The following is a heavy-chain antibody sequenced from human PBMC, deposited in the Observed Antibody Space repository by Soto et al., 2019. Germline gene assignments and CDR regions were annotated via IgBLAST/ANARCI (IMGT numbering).Heavy chain of an antibody. V-gene: IGHV1-18*01. D-gene: IGHD2-15*01. CDR3: ARVPISIGYCSGGSCYAWFDP. CDR2: ISAYNGNT. CDR1: GYTFTSYG. Sequence: ASAKVSCKASGYTFTSYGISWVRQAPGQGLEWMGWISAYNGNTNYAQKLQGRVTMTTDTSTSTAYMELRSLRSDDTAVYYCARVPISIGYCSGGSCYAWFDPWGQGTLVTVSS. J-gene: IGHJ5*02.